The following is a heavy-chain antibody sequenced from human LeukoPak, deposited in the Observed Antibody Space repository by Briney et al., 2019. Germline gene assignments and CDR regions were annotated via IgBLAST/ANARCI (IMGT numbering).Heavy chain of an antibody. Sequence: TASETLSLTCTVSGGSINSYYWSWIRQPPGKGLECIGYIHYTGSTNYNPSPKSRVTISVDTSKSQFSLKLSSVTAADTAIYYCARGGYYGSGNDFRFDPWGQGTLVTVSS. V-gene: IGHV4-59*01. CDR2: IHYTGST. CDR1: GGSINSYY. J-gene: IGHJ5*02. CDR3: ARGGYYGSGNDFRFDP. D-gene: IGHD3-10*01.